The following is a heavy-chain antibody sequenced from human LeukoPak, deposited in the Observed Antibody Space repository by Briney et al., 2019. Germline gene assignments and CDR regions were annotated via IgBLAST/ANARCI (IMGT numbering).Heavy chain of an antibody. Sequence: PGGSLRLSCAASGNYWMHWVRQAPGKGLEWVSTISGGGGSTYYADSVKGRFTISRDNSKNTLYLQVNSLRAEDTAVYYCAKGGKWDVTPFDYWGQGTLVTVSS. J-gene: IGHJ4*02. CDR2: ISGGGGST. CDR3: AKGGKWDVTPFDY. D-gene: IGHD1-26*01. V-gene: IGHV3-23*01. CDR1: GNYW.